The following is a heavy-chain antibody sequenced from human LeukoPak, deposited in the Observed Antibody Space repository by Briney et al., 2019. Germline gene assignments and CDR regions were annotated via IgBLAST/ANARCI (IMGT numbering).Heavy chain of an antibody. V-gene: IGHV3-21*01. CDR3: ATYTHWVAGDV. CDR1: GFTFSSYS. J-gene: IGHJ6*02. Sequence: GGSLRLSCAASGFTFSSYSMNWVRQAPGKGLEWVSSISSSSSYIYYADSVKGRFTISRDNAKNSLYLQMNSLRAEDTAVYYCATYTHWVAGDVWGQGTTVSVSS. D-gene: IGHD7-27*01. CDR2: ISSSSSYI.